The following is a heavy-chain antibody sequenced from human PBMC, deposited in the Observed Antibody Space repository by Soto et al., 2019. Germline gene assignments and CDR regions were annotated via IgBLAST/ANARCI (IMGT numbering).Heavy chain of an antibody. Sequence: SETKSLTSAVAGGYISSGGYSWSWIRKPPGKGLEWIGYIYHSGSTYYNPSLKSRVTISVDTSKNQFSLKLSSVTAADTAVYYCARDSIANYYGMDVWGQGTTVTVSS. J-gene: IGHJ6*02. D-gene: IGHD2-2*01. CDR2: IYHSGST. CDR1: GGYISSGGYS. CDR3: ARDSIANYYGMDV. V-gene: IGHV4-30-2*01.